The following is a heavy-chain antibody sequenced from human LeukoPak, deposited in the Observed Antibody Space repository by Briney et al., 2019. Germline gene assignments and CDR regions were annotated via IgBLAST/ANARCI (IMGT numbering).Heavy chain of an antibody. J-gene: IGHJ4*02. CDR1: GFSISSYA. CDR3: AREFKVAGPTTGFDL. D-gene: IGHD1-7*01. CDR2: ISGSGDST. V-gene: IGHV3-23*01. Sequence: GGSLRLSCAASGFSISSYAMSWVRQAPGKGLEWVSVISGSGDSTYYPAPVKGRFTISRDNSRNTLDLQMNSLRADDTAVYYCAREFKVAGPTTGFDLWGQGTLVTVSS.